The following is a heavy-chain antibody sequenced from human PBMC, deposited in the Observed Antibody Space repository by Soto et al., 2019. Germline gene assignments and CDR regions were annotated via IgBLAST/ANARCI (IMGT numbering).Heavy chain of an antibody. Sequence: QVQLQQWGAGLLKPSETLSLTCGVSGGSFSGYYWNWIRQPPGKGLEWIGEINHSGRTHYSPSLESRVTISLDTSRNQFSLRLNSATAADTAVYYCARAAYSSGWDAPGFDYWGQGTLVTVSS. V-gene: IGHV4-34*01. CDR1: GGSFSGYY. J-gene: IGHJ4*02. CDR3: ARAAYSSGWDAPGFDY. D-gene: IGHD6-19*01. CDR2: INHSGRT.